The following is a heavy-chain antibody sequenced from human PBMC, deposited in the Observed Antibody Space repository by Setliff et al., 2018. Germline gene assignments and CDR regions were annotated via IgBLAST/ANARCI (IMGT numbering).Heavy chain of an antibody. V-gene: IGHV4-39*07. CDR1: GASLSSGTYY. CDR3: ARSRTTAVKGGVFAV. Sequence: PSETLSLTCTVSGASLSSGTYYWGWIRQPPGKGLEWIGRIYYRGDTYYNASLKGRLTISVDTSKNQFSLELRSVTAADTAVYYCARSRTTAVKGGVFAVWGRGTLVTVSS. J-gene: IGHJ2*01. CDR2: IYYRGDT. D-gene: IGHD1-7*01.